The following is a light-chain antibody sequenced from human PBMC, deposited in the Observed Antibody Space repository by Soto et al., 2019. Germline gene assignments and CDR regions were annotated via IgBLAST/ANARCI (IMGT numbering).Light chain of an antibody. CDR2: LEGSGSY. CDR1: SGHSSHI. Sequence: QSVLTQSSSASASLGSSVKLTCTLSSGHSSHIIAWHQQQPGKAPRYLMKLEGSGSYNKGSGVPDRFSGSSSGADRYLTISNLQFEDEADYYCETWDSNTYVVFGGGTKLTVL. CDR3: ETWDSNTYVV. J-gene: IGLJ2*01. V-gene: IGLV4-60*02.